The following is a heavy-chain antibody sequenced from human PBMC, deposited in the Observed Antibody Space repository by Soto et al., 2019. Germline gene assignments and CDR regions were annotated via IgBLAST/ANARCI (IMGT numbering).Heavy chain of an antibody. CDR2: IIPILGIA. J-gene: IGHJ6*02. CDR1: GGTFSSYT. V-gene: IGHV1-69*02. CDR3: ARGGYGSGSYYYYYYGMDV. Sequence: ASVKVSCKASGGTFSSYTISWVRQAPGQGLEWMGRIIPILGIANYAQKFQGRVTITADKSTSTAYMELSSLRSEDTAVYYCARGGYGSGSYYYYYYGMDVWGQGTTVTVSS. D-gene: IGHD3-10*01.